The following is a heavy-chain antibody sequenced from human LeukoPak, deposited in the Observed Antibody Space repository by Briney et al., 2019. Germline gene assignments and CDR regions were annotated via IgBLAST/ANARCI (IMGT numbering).Heavy chain of an antibody. Sequence: PSETLSLTCTVSGGSISSSGYYWGWIRQPPGKGLEWIGSIYYSGSTYYNPSLKSRVTISVDTSKNQFSLKLSSVTAADTAVYYCARTGDYYDSSGPNWGQGTLVTVSS. D-gene: IGHD3-22*01. CDR2: IYYSGST. CDR1: GGSISSSGYY. J-gene: IGHJ4*02. V-gene: IGHV4-39*01. CDR3: ARTGDYYDSSGPN.